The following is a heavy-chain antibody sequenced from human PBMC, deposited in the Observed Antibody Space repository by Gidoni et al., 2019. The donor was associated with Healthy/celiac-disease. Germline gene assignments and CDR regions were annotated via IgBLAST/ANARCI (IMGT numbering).Heavy chain of an antibody. V-gene: IGHV3-23*01. CDR2: ISGSGGST. J-gene: IGHJ3*02. Sequence: EVQLLESGGGLVQPGGSLRLSCAASGFTFSSYAMSWVRQAPGKGLEWVSAISGSGGSTYYADSVKGRFTISRDNSKNTLYLQMNSLRAEDTAVYYCAKSDIKTLYCSGGSCYYDAFDIWGQGTMVTVSS. D-gene: IGHD2-15*01. CDR3: AKSDIKTLYCSGGSCYYDAFDI. CDR1: GFTFSSYA.